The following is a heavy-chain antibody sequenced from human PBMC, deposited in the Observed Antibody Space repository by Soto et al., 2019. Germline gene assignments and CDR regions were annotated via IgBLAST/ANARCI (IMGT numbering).Heavy chain of an antibody. V-gene: IGHV3-74*01. D-gene: IGHD5-12*01. CDR1: GFTFNNHW. CDR2: ISSDGSVA. Sequence: EVQLVESGGDFLQPGGSLRLSCAASGFTFNNHWIHWVRQAPGNGLVWVSRISSDGSVAAYADSVKGRFTISRDNAKNTLYLQMNSLRAEDTAVYYCASAVANTRNGLDIWGQGTMVTVSS. CDR3: ASAVANTRNGLDI. J-gene: IGHJ3*02.